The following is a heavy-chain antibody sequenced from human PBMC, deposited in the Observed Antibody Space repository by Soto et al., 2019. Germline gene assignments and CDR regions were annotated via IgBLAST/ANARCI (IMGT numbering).Heavy chain of an antibody. Sequence: PSQTLTLTCTFSGFSLSTSGMCVSWIRQPPGKALEWLALIDWDDDKYYSTSLKTRLTISKDTSKNQVVLTMTNMDPVDTATYYCARTSYSSSRYYYYGMDVWGQGTTVTVSS. D-gene: IGHD6-6*01. CDR3: ARTSYSSSRYYYYGMDV. CDR1: GFSLSTSGMC. CDR2: IDWDDDK. V-gene: IGHV2-70*01. J-gene: IGHJ6*02.